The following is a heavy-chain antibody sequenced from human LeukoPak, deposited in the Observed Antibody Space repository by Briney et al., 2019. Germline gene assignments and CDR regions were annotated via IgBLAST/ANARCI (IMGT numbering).Heavy chain of an antibody. V-gene: IGHV3-7*01. D-gene: IGHD3-10*01. J-gene: IGHJ3*02. CDR3: ARDWVAGVPFDAFDI. Sequence: PGGSLRLSCAASGFTLSGYWMSWVRQAPGKGLEWVANIKEDGSETYYVDSVKGRFTISGDNAKNSLYLHMNSLTAEDTAMYYCARDWVAGVPFDAFDIWGQGTMVSVSS. CDR1: GFTLSGYW. CDR2: IKEDGSET.